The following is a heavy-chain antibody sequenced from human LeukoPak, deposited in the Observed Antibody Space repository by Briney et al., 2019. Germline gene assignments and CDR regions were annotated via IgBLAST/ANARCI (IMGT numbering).Heavy chain of an antibody. V-gene: IGHV3-53*01. J-gene: IGHJ4*02. CDR1: GFTVSSNY. Sequence: GGSLRLSCAASGFTVSSNYMSWVRQAPGKGLEWVSVIYSGGSTYYADSVKGRFTISRDNSKNTLYLQMNSLRAEDTAVYSCARALSTIAAAGLYYFDYWGQGALVTVSS. CDR2: IYSGGST. D-gene: IGHD6-13*01. CDR3: ARALSTIAAAGLYYFDY.